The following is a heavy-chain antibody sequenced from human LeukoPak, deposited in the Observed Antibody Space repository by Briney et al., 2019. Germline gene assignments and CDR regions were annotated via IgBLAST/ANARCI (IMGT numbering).Heavy chain of an antibody. CDR1: GFTFSNAW. J-gene: IGHJ4*02. CDR2: IKSKNDDRTT. Sequence: PRGSLRLSCAASGFTFSNAWMSWVRQAPGKGLEWVGRIKSKNDDRTTDHAPPGKGTFTISRDNSKNTLYLQKDSLKAEDTGVCYCMSSKVAASSKLVYWGGRTLLTVSS. CDR3: MSSKVAASSKLVY. D-gene: IGHD3-10*01. V-gene: IGHV3-15*01.